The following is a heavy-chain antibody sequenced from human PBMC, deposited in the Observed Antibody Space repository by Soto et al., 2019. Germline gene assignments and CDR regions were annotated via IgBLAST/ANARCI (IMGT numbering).Heavy chain of an antibody. CDR1: GFTFSSYW. CDR2: IKQDGSEK. CDR3: ARGPRLYIVVVPGYGMDV. J-gene: IGHJ6*02. Sequence: EVQLVESGGGLVQPGGSLRLSCAASGFTFSSYWMSWVRQAPGKGLEWVANIKQDGSEKYYVDSVKGRFTISRDNAKNSLYLQMNSLRAEDTAVYYCARGPRLYIVVVPGYGMDVWGQGTTVTVSS. D-gene: IGHD2-2*01. V-gene: IGHV3-7*01.